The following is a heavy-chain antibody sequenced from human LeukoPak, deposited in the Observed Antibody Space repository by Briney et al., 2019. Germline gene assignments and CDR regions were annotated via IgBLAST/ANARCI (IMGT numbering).Heavy chain of an antibody. V-gene: IGHV4-59*08. D-gene: IGHD6-19*01. CDR3: ARHYSSGWSDC. Sequence: SETLSLTCTVSGASITRYFWNWIRQPPGKGLEWIGANTNYNPSLKSRVTISVDTSKNQFSLKLNSVTAADTAVYYCARHYSSGWSDCWGQGTLVTVSS. CDR2: ANT. J-gene: IGHJ5*01. CDR1: GASITRYF.